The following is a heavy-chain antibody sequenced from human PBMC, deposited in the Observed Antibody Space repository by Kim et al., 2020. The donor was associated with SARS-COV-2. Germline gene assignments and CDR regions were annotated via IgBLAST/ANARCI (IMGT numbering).Heavy chain of an antibody. V-gene: IGHV1-46*01. CDR3: ARDPLSTHYDFWSEAPYGMDV. CDR1: GYTFTSYY. J-gene: IGHJ6*02. D-gene: IGHD3-3*01. CDR2: INPSGGST. Sequence: ASVKVSCKASGYTFTSYYMHWVRQAPGQGLEWMGIINPSGGSTSYAQKFQGRVTMTRDTSTSTVYMELSSLRSEDTAVYYCARDPLSTHYDFWSEAPYGMDVWGQGTTVTVSS.